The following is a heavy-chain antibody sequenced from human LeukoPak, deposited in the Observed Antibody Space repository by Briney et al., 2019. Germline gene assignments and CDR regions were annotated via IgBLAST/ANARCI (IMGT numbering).Heavy chain of an antibody. CDR1: GFTFSSYA. CDR2: VTSRGVGT. CDR3: ASSYYFDY. V-gene: IGHV3-23*01. J-gene: IGHJ4*02. Sequence: GGSLRLSCTDSGFTFSSYALAWVRQAPGKGLEWVAAVTSRGVGTHYADSVKGRFTISRDNTKNTLYLQMNSLRAEDTAVYYCASSYYFDYWGQGTLVTVSS. D-gene: IGHD6-13*01.